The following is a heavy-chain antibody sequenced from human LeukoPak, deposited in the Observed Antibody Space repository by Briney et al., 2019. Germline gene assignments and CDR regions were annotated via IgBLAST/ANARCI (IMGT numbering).Heavy chain of an antibody. CDR3: ARAGGGNPDY. V-gene: IGHV3-21*01. CDR1: GFTFSSYS. CDR2: ISSSSSYI. D-gene: IGHD4-23*01. J-gene: IGHJ4*02. Sequence: PGGSLRLSCAASGFTFSSYSMNWVRQAPGKGLEWVSSISSSSSYIYYADSVKGRFTISRDNAKNSLCLQMNSLRAEDTAVYYCARAGGGNPDYWGQGTLVTVSS.